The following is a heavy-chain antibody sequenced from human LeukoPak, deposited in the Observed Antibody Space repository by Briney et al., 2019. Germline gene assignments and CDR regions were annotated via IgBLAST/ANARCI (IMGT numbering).Heavy chain of an antibody. D-gene: IGHD3-3*01. Sequence: SGKLSCNASAHTSTSFCISWVRHPPRQGRGWMGWISAYNGNTNYAQKLQGRVTMTTDTSTSTAYMELRSPRSDDTAVYYCARNMRSGYYQDCCGQGTLVTVSS. CDR2: ISAYNGNT. CDR3: ARNMRSGYYQDC. CDR1: AHTSTSFC. J-gene: IGHJ4*02. V-gene: IGHV1-18*01.